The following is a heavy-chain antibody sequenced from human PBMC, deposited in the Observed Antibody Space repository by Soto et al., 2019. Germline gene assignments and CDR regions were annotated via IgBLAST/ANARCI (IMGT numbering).Heavy chain of an antibody. CDR1: GYTFTGYY. Sequence: QVQLVQSGAEVKKPGASVKVSCKASGYTFTGYYMHWVRQAPGQELEWMGWINPNSGGTNYAQKFQGWVTMTRDTSISTAYMELSRLRSDDTAVYYCARDQVIHYYYYGMDVWGQGTTVTVSS. V-gene: IGHV1-2*04. CDR2: INPNSGGT. J-gene: IGHJ6*02. CDR3: ARDQVIHYYYYGMDV.